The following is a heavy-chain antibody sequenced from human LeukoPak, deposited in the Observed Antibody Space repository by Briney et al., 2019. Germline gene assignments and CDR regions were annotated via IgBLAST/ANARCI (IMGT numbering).Heavy chain of an antibody. CDR1: GGTFSSYA. CDR3: ASVYSSSWDRRANWFDP. CDR2: IIPIFGTA. Sequence: SVKVSCKASGGTFSSYAISWVRQAPGQGLEWMGRIIPIFGTANYAQKLQGRVTITTDESTSTAYMELSSLRSEDTAVYYCASVYSSSWDRRANWFDPWGQGTLVTVSS. D-gene: IGHD6-13*01. V-gene: IGHV1-69*05. J-gene: IGHJ5*02.